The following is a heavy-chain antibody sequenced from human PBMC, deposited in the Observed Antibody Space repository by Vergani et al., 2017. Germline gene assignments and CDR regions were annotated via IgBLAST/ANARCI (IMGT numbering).Heavy chain of an antibody. D-gene: IGHD6-6*01. CDR1: GGSISSSSYY. J-gene: IGHJ3*02. CDR2: IYYSGST. CDR3: ARDLPYSSSSWFHDAFDI. Sequence: QVQLQESGPGLVKPSETLSLTCTVSGGSISSSSYYWGWIRQPPGKGLEWIGSIYYSGSTYYNPSLKSRVTMSVDTSKNQFSLKLSSVTAADTAVYYCARDLPYSSSSWFHDAFDIWGQGTMVTVSS. V-gene: IGHV4-39*07.